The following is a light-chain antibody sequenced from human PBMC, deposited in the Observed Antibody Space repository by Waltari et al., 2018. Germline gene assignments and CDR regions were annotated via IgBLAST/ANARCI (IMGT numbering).Light chain of an antibody. CDR1: TTDVGAYDF. J-gene: IGLJ1*01. V-gene: IGLV2-14*01. CDR2: DVT. CDR3: SSYPTTNTFV. Sequence: QSALTQPASVSGSPGQSITISCTGSTTDVGAYDFVAWYQQHPGKAPQLMVFDVTHPPSAISNRFSGSKSGDTASLTISGLQAEDEAYYYCSSYPTTNTFVFGTGTNVTVV.